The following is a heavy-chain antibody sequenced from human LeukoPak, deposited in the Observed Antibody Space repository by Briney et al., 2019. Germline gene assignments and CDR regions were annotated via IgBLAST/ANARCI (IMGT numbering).Heavy chain of an antibody. CDR2: ISGSGGST. J-gene: IGHJ4*02. Sequence: PGGSLRLSCAASGFTFSSYAMSWVRQALGKGLEWVSAISGSGGSTYYADSVKGRFTISRDNSRNTLYLQMNSLRAEDTAVYYCAKDRTSGWYPSCCFDYWGQGTLVTVSS. CDR1: GFTFSSYA. CDR3: AKDRTSGWYPSCCFDY. V-gene: IGHV3-23*01. D-gene: IGHD6-19*01.